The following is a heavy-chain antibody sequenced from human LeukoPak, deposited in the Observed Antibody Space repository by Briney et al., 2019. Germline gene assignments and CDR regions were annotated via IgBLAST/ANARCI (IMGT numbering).Heavy chain of an antibody. D-gene: IGHD3-22*01. Sequence: ASVKVSCKASGYTFTSYGISWVRQAPGQGLEWMGWICAYNGNTNYAQKLQGRVTMTTDTSTSTAYMELRSLRSDDTAVYYCARTREHYYDSSGYPFDYWGQGTLVTVSS. V-gene: IGHV1-18*01. CDR1: GYTFTSYG. CDR3: ARTREHYYDSSGYPFDY. J-gene: IGHJ4*02. CDR2: ICAYNGNT.